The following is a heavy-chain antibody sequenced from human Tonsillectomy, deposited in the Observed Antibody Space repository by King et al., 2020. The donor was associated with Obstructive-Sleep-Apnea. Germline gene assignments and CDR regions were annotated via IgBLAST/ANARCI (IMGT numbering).Heavy chain of an antibody. V-gene: IGHV1-18*04. CDR2: ISAYNGNT. J-gene: IGHJ5*02. Sequence: VQLVQSGAEVKKPGASVKVSCKASGYTFTSYGISWVRQAPGQGLEWMGWISAYNGNTNYAQKLQGRVTMTTDTSTSTAYMELRSLRSDDTAVYYCARDGESPTRGYYDILTGYSWGRGPWGQGTLVTVSS. CDR3: ARDGESPTRGYYDILTGYSWGRGP. D-gene: IGHD3-9*01. CDR1: GYTFTSYG.